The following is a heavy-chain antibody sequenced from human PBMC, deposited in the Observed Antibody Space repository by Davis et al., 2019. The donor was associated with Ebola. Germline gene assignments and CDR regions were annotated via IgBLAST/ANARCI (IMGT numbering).Heavy chain of an antibody. V-gene: IGHV4-59*01. D-gene: IGHD2-2*01. CDR2: IYYSGST. J-gene: IGHJ6*04. Sequence: SETLSPTCTVPGGSISSYYWSWIRQPPGKGLEWMGYIYYSGSTNYNPSLKSRVTISVDTSKNQFSLKLSPVTAADTAVYYCARGPGRYCSSTNCYGVYGMDVWGKGTTVTVSS. CDR1: GGSISSYY. CDR3: ARGPGRYCSSTNCYGVYGMDV.